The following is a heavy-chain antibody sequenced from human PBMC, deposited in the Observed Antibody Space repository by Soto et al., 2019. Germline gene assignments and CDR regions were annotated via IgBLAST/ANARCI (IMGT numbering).Heavy chain of an antibody. J-gene: IGHJ4*02. D-gene: IGHD4-17*01. CDR1: GFTFSNAW. Sequence: PGGSLRLSCAASGFTFSNAWMSWVRQAPGKGLEWVGRIKSKTDGGTTDYAAPVKGRFTISRDDSKNTLYLQMNSLKTEDTAVYYCTTDWASPFDYAFDYWGQGTLVTVSS. CDR2: IKSKTDGGTT. CDR3: TTDWASPFDYAFDY. V-gene: IGHV3-15*01.